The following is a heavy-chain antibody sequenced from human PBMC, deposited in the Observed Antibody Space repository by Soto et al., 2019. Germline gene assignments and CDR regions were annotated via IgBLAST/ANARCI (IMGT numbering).Heavy chain of an antibody. CDR1: GFTFSSYA. Sequence: GGSLRLSCAASGFTFSSYAMSWVRQAPGKGLEWVSAISGSGGSTYYADSVKGRFTISRDNSKNTLYLQMNSLRAEDTAVYYCAKDYTVTTLKPYYFDYWGQGTLVTVSS. J-gene: IGHJ4*02. CDR2: ISGSGGST. CDR3: AKDYTVTTLKPYYFDY. D-gene: IGHD4-17*01. V-gene: IGHV3-23*01.